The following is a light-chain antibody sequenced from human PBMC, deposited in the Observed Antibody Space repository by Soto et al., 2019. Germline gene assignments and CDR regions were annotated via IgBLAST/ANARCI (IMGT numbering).Light chain of an antibody. CDR3: QQSCSTPVT. V-gene: IGKV1-39*01. CDR1: QSISSY. Sequence: DIQMTQSPSSLSASVGDRVTITCRASQSISSYLTWYQQKPGKAPKLLIYAASTLQSGVPSRFSGSGSGTDFTITISGLQPDAFATYYCQQSCSTPVTFGQGTKLEIK. J-gene: IGKJ2*01. CDR2: AAS.